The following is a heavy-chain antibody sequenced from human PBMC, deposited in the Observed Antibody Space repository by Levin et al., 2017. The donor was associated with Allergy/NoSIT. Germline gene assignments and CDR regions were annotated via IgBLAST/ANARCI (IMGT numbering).Heavy chain of an antibody. CDR1: GFTFSSYA. D-gene: IGHD3-10*01. J-gene: IGHJ6*02. Sequence: GESLKISCAASGFTFSSYAMSWVRQAPGKGLEWVSAISGSGGSTYYADSVKGRFTISRDNSKNTLYLQMNSLRAEDTAVYYCAKAGMVDYYGSGRYGMDVWGQGTTVTVSS. V-gene: IGHV3-23*01. CDR2: ISGSGGST. CDR3: AKAGMVDYYGSGRYGMDV.